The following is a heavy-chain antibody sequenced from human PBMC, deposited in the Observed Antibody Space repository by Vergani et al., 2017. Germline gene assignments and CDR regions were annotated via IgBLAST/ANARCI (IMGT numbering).Heavy chain of an antibody. Sequence: QVQLQQWGAGLLKPSETLSLTCAVYGGSFSGYYWSWIRQPPGKGLEWIGAINHNGSTNYNPSLKSRVTISVDTSKNQFSLKLSSVTAADTAEYYCARALIIAARRVIVWGKGTAVTVSS. CDR2: INHNGST. J-gene: IGHJ6*04. V-gene: IGHV4-34*01. CDR3: ARALIIAARRVIV. CDR1: GGSFSGYY. D-gene: IGHD6-6*01.